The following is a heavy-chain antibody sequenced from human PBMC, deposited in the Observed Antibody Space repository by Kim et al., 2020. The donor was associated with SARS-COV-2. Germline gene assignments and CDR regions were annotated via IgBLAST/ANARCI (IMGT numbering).Heavy chain of an antibody. V-gene: IGHV3-30*18. CDR1: GFTFSSYG. D-gene: IGHD2-2*01. CDR2: ISYDGRSK. J-gene: IGHJ4*02. Sequence: GGSLRLSCAASGFTFSSYGMHWVRQAPGKGLEWVAVISYDGRSKYYADSVKGRFTISRDNSKNTLYLQMNNLRPEDSAVYHCAKGTLYCSSTSCQVDYWGQGTLVTVSS. CDR3: AKGTLYCSSTSCQVDY.